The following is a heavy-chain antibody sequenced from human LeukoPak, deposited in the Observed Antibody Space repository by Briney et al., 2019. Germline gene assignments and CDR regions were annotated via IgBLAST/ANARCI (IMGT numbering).Heavy chain of an antibody. Sequence: PGGFLRLSCAASGFTFSSFTMNWVRQAPGKGLEWVSSISSGSTYLYYADSMKGRFTVSRDNARNSLYLQMNSLRAEDTAVYYCAREGHSGSYLGYFDYWGQGTLVTVSS. CDR3: AREGHSGSYLGYFDY. D-gene: IGHD1-26*01. CDR2: ISSGSTYL. CDR1: GFTFSSFT. V-gene: IGHV3-21*01. J-gene: IGHJ4*02.